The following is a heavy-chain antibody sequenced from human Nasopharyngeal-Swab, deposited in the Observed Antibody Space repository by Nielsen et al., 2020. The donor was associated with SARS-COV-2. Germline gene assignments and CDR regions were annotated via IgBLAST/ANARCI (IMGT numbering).Heavy chain of an antibody. J-gene: IGHJ4*02. Sequence: SETLSLTCAVYGGSFSGYYWSWIRQPPGKGLEWIGEINHSGSTNYNPSLKSRVTISVDTSKNQFSLKLSSVTAADMAVYYCARVGDYYDSSDMGDYWGQGTLVTVSS. CDR3: ARVGDYYDSSDMGDY. V-gene: IGHV4-34*01. D-gene: IGHD3-22*01. CDR2: INHSGST. CDR1: GGSFSGYY.